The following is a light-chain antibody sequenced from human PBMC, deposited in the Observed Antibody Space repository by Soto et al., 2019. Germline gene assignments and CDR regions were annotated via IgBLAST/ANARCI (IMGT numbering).Light chain of an antibody. CDR1: QSVTTF. V-gene: IGKV3-11*01. CDR2: DLS. Sequence: EIVLTQSPVTLSLSPGERATLSCRASQSVTTFLAWYQQKPCQAPRLLLYDLSNRATGIPARFSGSGSGTDFTLTISSLEPEDFAVYYCQQRINWPLTIGGGTKVEIK. CDR3: QQRINWPLT. J-gene: IGKJ4*01.